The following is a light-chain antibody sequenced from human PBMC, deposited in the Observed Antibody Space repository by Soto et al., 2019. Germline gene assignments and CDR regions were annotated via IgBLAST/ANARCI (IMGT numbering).Light chain of an antibody. Sequence: QSALTQPASLSGSPGQSITISCTGTSSDVGSYNLVSWYQQHPGKAPKLMIYEGSTRPSGVSNRFSGSKSGNTASLTISGLQAEDEADYYCCSYSGSVVFGGGTKLTVL. CDR3: CSYSGSVV. CDR1: SSDVGSYNL. J-gene: IGLJ2*01. V-gene: IGLV2-23*01. CDR2: EGS.